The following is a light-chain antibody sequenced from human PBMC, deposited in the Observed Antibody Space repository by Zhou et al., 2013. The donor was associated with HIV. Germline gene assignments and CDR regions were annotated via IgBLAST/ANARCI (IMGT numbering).Light chain of an antibody. CDR2: GDI. CDR3: QSYDSRLNGYA. V-gene: IGLV1-40*01. Sequence: QSVLTQPPSVSGAPGQRVTISCTGSSSNIGAGYLVHWYQQLPRSAPKLLIYGDINRPSGVPDRFSGSKSGTSASLAITGLQAEDEADYYCQSYDSRLNGYAFGTGTTVTVL. J-gene: IGLJ1*01. CDR1: SSNIGAGYL.